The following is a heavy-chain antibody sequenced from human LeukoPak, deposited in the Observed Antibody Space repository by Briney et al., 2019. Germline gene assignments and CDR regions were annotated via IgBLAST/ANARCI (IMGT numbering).Heavy chain of an antibody. J-gene: IGHJ4*02. CDR2: IDPSDSYT. CDR3: ARPSIGWYVVDY. Sequence: GESLKISCEGSGYSFTSYWITWVRQMPGTGLEWMGRIDPSDSYTNYSPSFQGHVTISADKSISTAYLQWSSLKASDTAMYYCARPSIGWYVVDYWGQGTLVTVSS. D-gene: IGHD6-19*01. CDR1: GYSFTSYW. V-gene: IGHV5-10-1*01.